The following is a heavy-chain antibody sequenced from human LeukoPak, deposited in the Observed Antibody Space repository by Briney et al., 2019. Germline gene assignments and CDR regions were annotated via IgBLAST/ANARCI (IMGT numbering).Heavy chain of an antibody. CDR3: AALAGAGNFDY. V-gene: IGHV1-2*02. J-gene: IGHJ4*02. CDR2: INPNSGGT. D-gene: IGHD6-19*01. CDR1: GYTFTGYY. Sequence: ASVKVSCKASGYTFTGYYMHWVLQAPGQGLEWMVWINPNSGGTNYAQKFQGRVTMTRDTSISTAYMELSRRRSDDSAVYYRAALAGAGNFDYWGQGTLVTVAS.